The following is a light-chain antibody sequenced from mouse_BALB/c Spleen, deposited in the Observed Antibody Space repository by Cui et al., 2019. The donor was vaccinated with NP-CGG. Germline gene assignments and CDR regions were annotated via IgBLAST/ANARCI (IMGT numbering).Light chain of an antibody. CDR2: GTN. J-gene: IGLJ1*01. CDR1: TGAVTTSNY. V-gene: IGLV1*01. CDR3: ALWFSNHWV. Sequence: VVPQDSALTTSPGETVTLTCRSSTGAVTTSNYANWVQEKPDHLFTGLIGGTNNRVPGVPARFSGSLIGDKAALTITGAQTEDEAIYFCALWFSNHWVFGGGTKLTVL.